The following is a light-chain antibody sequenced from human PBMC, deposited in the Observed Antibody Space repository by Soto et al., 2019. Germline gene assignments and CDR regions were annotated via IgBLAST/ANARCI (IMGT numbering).Light chain of an antibody. CDR3: QQYNNWPRT. V-gene: IGKV3-15*01. CDR1: QSVNSN. Sequence: EIVMTQSPATLSLSPGERATLSCRASQSVNSNLAWYQRKPDQAPRLLIHASSTRATGVPARFSGSGSGTEFTLTISSLQSEDFAVYICQQYNNWPRTFGQGTKVDIK. J-gene: IGKJ1*01. CDR2: ASS.